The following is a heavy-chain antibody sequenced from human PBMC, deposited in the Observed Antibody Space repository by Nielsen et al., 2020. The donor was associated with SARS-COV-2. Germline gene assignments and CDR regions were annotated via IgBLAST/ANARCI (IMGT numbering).Heavy chain of an antibody. J-gene: IGHJ4*02. V-gene: IGHV3-9*01. CDR2: ISWNSGSI. Sequence: LRLSCAASGFTFDDYAMHWVRQAPGKGLEWVSGISWNSGSIGYADSVKGRFTISRDNAKNSLYLQMNSLRAEDTALYYCAKGSKWELLRPFDYWGQGTLVTVSS. D-gene: IGHD1-26*01. CDR1: GFTFDDYA. CDR3: AKGSKWELLRPFDY.